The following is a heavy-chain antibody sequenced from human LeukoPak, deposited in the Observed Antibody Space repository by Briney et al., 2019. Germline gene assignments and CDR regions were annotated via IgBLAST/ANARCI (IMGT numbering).Heavy chain of an antibody. CDR2: NNPSGGST. J-gene: IGHJ4*02. CDR3: ARVRGRYYDSSGPSFDY. Sequence: ASVKVSCKESGYTFTSYYMHWVRQAPGQGLEWMGINNPSGGSTSYAQKFQGRVTMTRDTSTSTVYMELSSLRSEDTAVYYCARVRGRYYDSSGPSFDYWGQGTLVTVSS. CDR1: GYTFTSYY. V-gene: IGHV1-46*01. D-gene: IGHD3-22*01.